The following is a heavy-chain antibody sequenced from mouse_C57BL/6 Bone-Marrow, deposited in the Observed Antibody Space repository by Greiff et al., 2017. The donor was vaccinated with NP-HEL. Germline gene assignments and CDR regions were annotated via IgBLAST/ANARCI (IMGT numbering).Heavy chain of an antibody. CDR2: IYPRSGNT. D-gene: IGHD2-4*01. Sequence: QVQLQQSGAELARPGASVKLSCKASGYTFTSYGISWVKQRTGQGLEWIGEIYPRSGNTYYNEKFKGKATLTADKSSSTAYMELRSLTSEDSAVYFCAYDYDEGYWGQGTLVTVSA. CDR3: AYDYDEGY. V-gene: IGHV1-81*01. CDR1: GYTFTSYG. J-gene: IGHJ3*01.